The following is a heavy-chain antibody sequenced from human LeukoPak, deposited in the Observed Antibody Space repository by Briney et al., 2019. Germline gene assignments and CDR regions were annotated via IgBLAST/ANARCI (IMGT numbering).Heavy chain of an antibody. CDR2: IWYDGSNK. CDR3: ATPLITGSSGYYLNY. Sequence: GGSLRLSCAASGFTFSSYGMHRVRQAPGKGLEWVAVIWYDGSNKYYADSVKGRFTISRDDSKNTLYLQMNSLRAEDTAVYYCATPLITGSSGYYLNYWGLGTLVTVSS. D-gene: IGHD3-22*01. J-gene: IGHJ4*02. V-gene: IGHV3-33*01. CDR1: GFTFSSYG.